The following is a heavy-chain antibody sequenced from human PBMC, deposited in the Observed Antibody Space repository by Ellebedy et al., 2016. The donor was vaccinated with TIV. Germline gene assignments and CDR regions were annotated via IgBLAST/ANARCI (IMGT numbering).Heavy chain of an antibody. CDR2: INHSGST. V-gene: IGHV4-34*01. D-gene: IGHD1-26*01. Sequence: MPSETLSLTCAVHGGSLSSDYWSWIRQSPEKGLEWIGEINHSGSTSYNPSLKSRVSISVDTPKKQFSLKLSSVTAADTAVYYCARGTGSYHSGAFGIWGQGTVVTVSS. J-gene: IGHJ3*02. CDR1: GGSLSSDY. CDR3: ARGTGSYHSGAFGI.